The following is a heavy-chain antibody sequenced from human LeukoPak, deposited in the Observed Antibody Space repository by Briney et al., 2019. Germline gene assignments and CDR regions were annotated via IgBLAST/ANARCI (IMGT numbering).Heavy chain of an antibody. CDR3: XXXXGXXXXSXGEVFYFDY. CDR1: GFTFSSYA. CDR2: ISGSGGST. D-gene: IGHD3-22*01. J-gene: IGHJ4*02. Sequence: GGSLRLSCAASGFTFSSYAMSWVRQAPGKGLEWVSAISGSGGSTYYADSVKGRFTISRDNSKNTLYLQMNSLRSEDTAVYYCXXXXGXXXXSXGEVFYFDYWGQGTLVTVSS. V-gene: IGHV3-23*01.